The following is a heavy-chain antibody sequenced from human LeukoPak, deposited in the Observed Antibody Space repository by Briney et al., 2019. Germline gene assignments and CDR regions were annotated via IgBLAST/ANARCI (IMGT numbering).Heavy chain of an antibody. CDR3: AAYGDYHY. CDR2: IISSSSTI. CDR1: GFTFISYS. Sequence: GGSLRLSCAASGFTFISYSMNWVRQAPGKGLEWVSYIISSSSTISYADSVKGRFTISRDNAKNSLFLQMNSLRAEDTAVYYCAAYGDYHYWGQGTLVTVSS. J-gene: IGHJ4*02. V-gene: IGHV3-48*01. D-gene: IGHD4-17*01.